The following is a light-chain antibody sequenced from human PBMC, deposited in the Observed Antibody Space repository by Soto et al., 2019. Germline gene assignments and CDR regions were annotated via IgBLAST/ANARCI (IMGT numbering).Light chain of an antibody. V-gene: IGKV3-20*01. CDR1: HSFSNNY. J-gene: IGKJ1*01. CDR2: GAS. CDR3: QQYGSSPSWT. Sequence: EIVLTQSPGTLSLSPGERATLSCRASHSFSNNYLAWYQQKPGQAPRLLIYGASSRATGIPDRFSGSGSGTDFTLTISRLEPEDFAVYYCQQYGSSPSWTFGQGTKVDIK.